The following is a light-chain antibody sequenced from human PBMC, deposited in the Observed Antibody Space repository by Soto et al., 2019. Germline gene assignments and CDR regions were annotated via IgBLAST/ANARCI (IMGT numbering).Light chain of an antibody. CDR3: CSYAGTRTSWV. J-gene: IGLJ1*01. CDR1: SSDVGTFNL. CDR2: EGT. V-gene: IGLV2-23*01. Sequence: QSALTQPASVSGFLGQSITMSCTGSSSDVGTFNLVSWFQQHPGKAPKLLIFEGTKRPSGVSDRFSGSKSGNTASLTISGLQAEDEADYHCCSYAGTRTSWVFGTGTKRTVL.